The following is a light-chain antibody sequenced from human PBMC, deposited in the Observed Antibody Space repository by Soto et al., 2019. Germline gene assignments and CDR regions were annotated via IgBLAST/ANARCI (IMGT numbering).Light chain of an antibody. CDR3: SSRTTSNPHV. CDR1: SSDIGAYHS. CDR2: EVS. Sequence: QSVLTQPASVSGSHGQSITISCTGTSSDIGAYHSVSWYQQHPGKAPKLMIYEVSNRPSGVSNRFSASKSGNTASLTISGLQAEDEADYYCSSRTTSNPHVFGTGTKVTVL. V-gene: IGLV2-14*01. J-gene: IGLJ1*01.